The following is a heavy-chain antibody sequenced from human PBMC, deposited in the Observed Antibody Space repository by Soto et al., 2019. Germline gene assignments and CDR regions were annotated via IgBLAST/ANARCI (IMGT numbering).Heavy chain of an antibody. CDR1: GYTFTSYY. CDR3: ARTRSGLGSSGWDRDFDY. Sequence: ASVKVSCKASGYTFTSYYMHWVRQAPGQGLEWMGIINPSGGSTSYAQKFQGRVTMTRDTSTSTVYMELSSLRSEDTAVYYCARTRSGLGSSGWDRDFDYWGQGTLVTVSS. V-gene: IGHV1-46*01. J-gene: IGHJ4*02. CDR2: INPSGGST. D-gene: IGHD6-19*01.